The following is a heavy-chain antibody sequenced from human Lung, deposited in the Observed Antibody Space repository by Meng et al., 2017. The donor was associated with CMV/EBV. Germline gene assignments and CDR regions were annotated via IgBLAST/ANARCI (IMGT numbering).Heavy chain of an antibody. CDR1: GFTFNFYP. CDR3: ARAISITVFGVALDY. J-gene: IGHJ4*02. D-gene: IGHD3-3*01. Sequence: SXKISXAASGFTFNFYPLHWVRQAPGRGLEWVAVISDDGTSQYYADSVKGRFTISRDSLKNTLYPQMNGLRPDDTAVYYCARAISITVFGVALDYWGRGXLVTVSS. V-gene: IGHV3-30-3*01. CDR2: ISDDGTSQ.